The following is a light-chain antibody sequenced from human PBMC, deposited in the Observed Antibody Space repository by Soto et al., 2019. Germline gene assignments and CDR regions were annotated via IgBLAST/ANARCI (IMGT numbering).Light chain of an antibody. CDR3: QQYGSPPYT. V-gene: IGKV3-20*01. CDR2: GAS. Sequence: EIVLTQSPGTLSVSSGESATLSCRASQSVTSNYVAWYQQKPGLPPRLLIFGASNRATGIPDRFSGGVSGTDFTLTISRLEPEDFALYICQQYGSPPYTFGLGTKLE. J-gene: IGKJ2*01. CDR1: QSVTSNY.